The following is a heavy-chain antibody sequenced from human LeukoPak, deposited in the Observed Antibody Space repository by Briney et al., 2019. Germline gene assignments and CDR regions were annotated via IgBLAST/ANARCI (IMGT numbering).Heavy chain of an antibody. CDR3: ARDGEYSGSYYYFDY. CDR1: GYTFTSYG. Sequence: ASVKVSCKASGYTFTSYGISWVRQAPGQGLEWMGWISAYNGSTNYAQKLQGRVTMTTDTSTSTAYMELRSLRSDDTAVYYCARDGEYSGSYYYFDYWGQGTLVTVSS. CDR2: ISAYNGST. J-gene: IGHJ4*02. D-gene: IGHD1-26*01. V-gene: IGHV1-18*01.